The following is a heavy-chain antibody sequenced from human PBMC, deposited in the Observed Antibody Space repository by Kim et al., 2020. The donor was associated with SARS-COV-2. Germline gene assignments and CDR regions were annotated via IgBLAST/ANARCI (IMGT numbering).Heavy chain of an antibody. Sequence: SETLSLTCSVSGVSVSTHDYFCSWIRQPPGKGLEWIGYMYNSGTTNYNPSLKSRVTISMDTSKNQFSLKLTSVTAADTAVYYCVILRGTWYVDYWGQGTLVTVSS. CDR3: VILRGTWYVDY. J-gene: IGHJ4*02. CDR1: GVSVSTHDYF. V-gene: IGHV4-61*08. D-gene: IGHD1-20*01. CDR2: MYNSGTT.